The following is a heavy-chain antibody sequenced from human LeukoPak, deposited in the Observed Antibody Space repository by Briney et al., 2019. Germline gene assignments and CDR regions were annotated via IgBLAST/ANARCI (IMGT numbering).Heavy chain of an antibody. J-gene: IGHJ4*02. CDR1: GFAFSSYG. CDR3: ARSLKWNLVGFDY. D-gene: IGHD1-1*01. Sequence: GGSLRLSCAASGFAFSSYGINWVRQAPGKGLEWVSVINDSGTSTFSADSVKGRFTISRDDSRNTLYLQMSSLRGEDTALYYCARSLKWNLVGFDYWGQGTLVTVSS. V-gene: IGHV3-23*01. CDR2: INDSGTST.